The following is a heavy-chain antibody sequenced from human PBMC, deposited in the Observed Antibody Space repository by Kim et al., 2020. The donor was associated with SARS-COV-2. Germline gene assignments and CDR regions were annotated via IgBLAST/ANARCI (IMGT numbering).Heavy chain of an antibody. CDR1: GFTFSSYS. CDR3: AREPDYDYVWGSYRPAREGGDYYGMDV. J-gene: IGHJ6*02. CDR2: ISSSSSYI. D-gene: IGHD3-16*02. Sequence: GGSLRLSCAASGFTFSSYSMNWVRQAPGKGLEWVSSISSSSSYIYYADSVKGRFTISRDNAKNSLYLQMNSLRAEDTAVYYCAREPDYDYVWGSYRPAREGGDYYGMDVWGQGTTVTVSS. V-gene: IGHV3-21*01.